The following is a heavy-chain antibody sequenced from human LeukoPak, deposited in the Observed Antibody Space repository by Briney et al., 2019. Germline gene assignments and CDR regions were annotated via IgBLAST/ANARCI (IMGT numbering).Heavy chain of an antibody. V-gene: IGHV4-59*08. CDR2: VSYSGTT. D-gene: IGHD3-9*01. Sequence: SETLSLTCTVSGGSFNRYYWSWIRQPPGKGLEWIGFVSYSGTTDYNPSLKSRVPISKDTSKSQLSLKLTSVTAADTAVYYCARHPSADPAYFFDYWGQGTLVTVSS. J-gene: IGHJ4*02. CDR3: ARHPSADPAYFFDY. CDR1: GGSFNRYY.